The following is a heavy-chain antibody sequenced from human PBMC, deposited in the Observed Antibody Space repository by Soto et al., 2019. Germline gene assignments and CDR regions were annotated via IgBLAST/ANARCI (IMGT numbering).Heavy chain of an antibody. CDR3: ARVGCSGGSCYNYYYGMDV. CDR2: IYYSGST. J-gene: IGHJ6*02. D-gene: IGHD2-15*01. V-gene: IGHV4-31*03. CDR1: GGSISSGGYY. Sequence: SETLSLTCTVSGGSISSGGYYWSWIRQHPGKGLEWIGYIYYSGSTYYNPSLKSRVTISVGTSKNQFSLKLSSVTAADTAVYYCARVGCSGGSCYNYYYGMDVWGQGTTVTVSS.